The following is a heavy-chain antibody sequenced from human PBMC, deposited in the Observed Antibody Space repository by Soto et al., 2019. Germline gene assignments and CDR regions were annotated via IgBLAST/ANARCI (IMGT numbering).Heavy chain of an antibody. CDR1: GGSITSYY. V-gene: IGHV4-59*01. CDR2: IYYSGST. J-gene: IGHJ4*02. CDR3: ARAGDYYGISGCFDY. D-gene: IGHD3-22*01. Sequence: SETLSLTCTVSGGSITSYYWSWIRQPPGRGLEWIGYIYYSGSTNYNPSLKSRVTISVDTSNNQFSLKLSSVTAADTAVYYCARAGDYYGISGCFDYWGQGTLVTVSS.